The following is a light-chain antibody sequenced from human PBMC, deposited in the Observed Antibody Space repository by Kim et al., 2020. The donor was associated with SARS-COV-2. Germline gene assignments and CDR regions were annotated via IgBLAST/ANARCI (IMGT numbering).Light chain of an antibody. V-gene: IGKV1-5*01. CDR3: QQYLTYSWT. Sequence: AYVGDIVIITCRASQRISTWLAWFQQKPGKAPNLLIYHASTLRSGVPSRFTGSGSGTEFTLTISSLQPDDFATYFCQQYLTYSWTFGQGTKVDIK. CDR2: HAS. CDR1: QRISTW. J-gene: IGKJ1*01.